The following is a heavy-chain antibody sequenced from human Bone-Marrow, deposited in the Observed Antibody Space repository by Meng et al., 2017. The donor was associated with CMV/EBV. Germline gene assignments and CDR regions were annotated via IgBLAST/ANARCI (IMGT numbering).Heavy chain of an antibody. CDR2: ISYDGSNK. Sequence: VRLVESGGGLVQPWTSLILSCAASGFTFSSYSMHWVRQGPGKGLGWVAVISYDGSNKYYADSVKGRFTISRDNSKNTLYLQMNSLRAEDTAVYYCARVVTMASADYWGQGTLVTVSS. J-gene: IGHJ4*02. CDR3: ARVVTMASADY. CDR1: GFTFSSYS. V-gene: IGHV3-30-3*01. D-gene: IGHD3-10*01.